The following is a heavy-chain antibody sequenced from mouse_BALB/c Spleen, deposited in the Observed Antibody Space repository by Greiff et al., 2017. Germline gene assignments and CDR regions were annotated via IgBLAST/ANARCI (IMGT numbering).Heavy chain of an antibody. CDR2: ISYDGSN. CDR3: AREEVRLAMDY. CDR1: GYSITSGYY. D-gene: IGHD2-14*01. Sequence: EVKLQESGPGLLKPSQSLSLTCSVTGYSITSGYYWNWIRQFPGNKLEWMGYISYDGSNNYNPSLKNRISITRDTSKNQFFLKLNSVTTEDTATYYCAREEVRLAMDYWGQGTSVTVSS. J-gene: IGHJ4*01. V-gene: IGHV3-6*02.